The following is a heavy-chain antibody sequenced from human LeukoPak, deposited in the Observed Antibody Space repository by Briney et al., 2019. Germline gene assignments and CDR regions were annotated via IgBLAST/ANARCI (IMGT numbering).Heavy chain of an antibody. CDR1: GFTFSDSH. CDR2: IGPSGNFI. V-gene: IGHV3-11*01. J-gene: IGHJ4*02. Sequence: GGSLRLSCEASGFTFSDSHMGWLRQPPGKGLESISYIGPSGNFINYADSVKGRFTISRDNAKKSLYLQINSLRAEDTAVYYCSRDPRVLDYWGQGTLVTVSS. CDR3: SRDPRVLDY.